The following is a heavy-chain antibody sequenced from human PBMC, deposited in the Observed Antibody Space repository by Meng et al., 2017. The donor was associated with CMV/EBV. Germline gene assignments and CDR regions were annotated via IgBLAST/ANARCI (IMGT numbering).Heavy chain of an antibody. CDR2: IQVIGHT. J-gene: IGHJ4*02. CDR1: GASIKNSN. CDR3: AGSRPGGGACDY. V-gene: IGHV4-4*07. D-gene: IGHD3-16*01. Sequence: HEHVQESGPGLVKPSATLSLTCIVSGASIKNSNWNWVRQPAGQGLEWIGLIQVIGHTVYNPSLKSRVTVSLDASKSQFSLTLNSVTAADTATYYCAGSRPGGGACDYWGQGILVTVSS.